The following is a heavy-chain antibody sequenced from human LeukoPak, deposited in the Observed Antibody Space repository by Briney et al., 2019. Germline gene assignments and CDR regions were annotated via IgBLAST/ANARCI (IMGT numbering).Heavy chain of an antibody. D-gene: IGHD3-22*01. J-gene: IGHJ4*02. CDR2: ISSSGSTI. Sequence: QPGGSLRLSCAASGFTFSSYAMNWVRQAPGKGLEWVSYISSSGSTIYYADSVKGRFTISRDNAKNSLYLQMNSLRAEDTAVYYCARHKRYYYDSSGYYYRKFDYWGQGALVTVSS. V-gene: IGHV3-48*03. CDR1: GFTFSSYA. CDR3: ARHKRYYYDSSGYYYRKFDY.